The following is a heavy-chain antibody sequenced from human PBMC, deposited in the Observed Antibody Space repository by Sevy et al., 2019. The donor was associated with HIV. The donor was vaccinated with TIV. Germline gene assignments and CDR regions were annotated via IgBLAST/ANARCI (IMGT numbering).Heavy chain of an antibody. CDR2: INPKSGGT. CDR1: GYTFTDYY. V-gene: IGHV1-2*06. D-gene: IGHD2-2*01. Sequence: ASVKVSCKASGYTFTDYYMHWVRQAPGQGLEWMGRINPKSGGTNYAQKFQGRVTMTRDTSISTAYMELSRLRSDDTAVYYCARESVVPAATHYYYYGMDVWGQGTTVTVSS. CDR3: ARESVVPAATHYYYYGMDV. J-gene: IGHJ6*02.